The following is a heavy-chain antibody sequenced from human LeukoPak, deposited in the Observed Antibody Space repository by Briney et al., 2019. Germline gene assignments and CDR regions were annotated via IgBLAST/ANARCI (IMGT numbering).Heavy chain of an antibody. CDR1: GGSISSFY. Sequence: KPSQTLSLTCTVSGGSISSFYWSWIRQPPGKGLEWVGYIYYSGSANYNPSLKSRVTISVDTSKNQFSLKLSSVTAADTAVYYCARHPAIVGAADYYYGMDVWGQGTTVTVSS. V-gene: IGHV4-59*08. D-gene: IGHD1-26*01. CDR2: IYYSGSA. J-gene: IGHJ6*02. CDR3: ARHPAIVGAADYYYGMDV.